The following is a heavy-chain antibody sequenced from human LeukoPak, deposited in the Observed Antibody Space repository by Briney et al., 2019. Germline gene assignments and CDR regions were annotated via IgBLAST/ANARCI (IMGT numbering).Heavy chain of an antibody. CDR2: IIPIFGTA. CDR3: ARTGSGSYYNSLYYYYYYMDV. J-gene: IGHJ6*03. V-gene: IGHV1-69*13. CDR1: GGTFSSYA. Sequence: SVKVSCKASGGTFSSYAISWVRQAPGQGLEWMGGIIPIFGTANYAQKFQGRVTITADESTSTAYMELSSLRSEDTAVYYCARTGSGSYYNSLYYYYYYMDVWGKGTTVTVSS. D-gene: IGHD3-10*01.